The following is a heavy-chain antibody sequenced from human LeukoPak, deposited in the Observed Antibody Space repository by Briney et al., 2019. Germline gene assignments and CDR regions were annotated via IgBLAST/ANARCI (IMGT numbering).Heavy chain of an antibody. CDR3: AREPPRYYYGSGSYYSPLYFDY. Sequence: SETLSLTCTVSGGSISSYYWSWIRQPPGKGLEWIGYIYYSGSTNYNPSLKSRVTISVDTSKNQFSLKLSSVTAADTAVYYCAREPPRYYYGSGSYYSPLYFDYWGQGTLVTVSS. V-gene: IGHV4-59*01. J-gene: IGHJ4*02. CDR1: GGSISSYY. CDR2: IYYSGST. D-gene: IGHD3-10*01.